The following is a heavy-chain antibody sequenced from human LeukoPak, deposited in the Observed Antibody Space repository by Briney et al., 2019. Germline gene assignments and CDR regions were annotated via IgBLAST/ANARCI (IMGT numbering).Heavy chain of an antibody. J-gene: IGHJ4*02. CDR2: IYPGDSDT. D-gene: IGHD2-2*02. V-gene: IGHV5-51*01. Sequence: GESLKISCKGSGYSFTSYWIGWVRQMPGKGLEWMGIIYPGDSDTRYSPSFQGQVTISADKSISTAYLQWSSLKASDTAMYYCARHPPDIVVVPAAIPDYWGQGTLVTVSS. CDR1: GYSFTSYW. CDR3: ARHPPDIVVVPAAIPDY.